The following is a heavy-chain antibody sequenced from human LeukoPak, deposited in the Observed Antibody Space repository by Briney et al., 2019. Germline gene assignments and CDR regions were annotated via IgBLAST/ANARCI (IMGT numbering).Heavy chain of an antibody. CDR2: IIPIFGTA. Sequence: ASVKVSCKASGGTFSSYAISWVRQAPGQGLEWMGGIIPIFGTANCAQKFQGRVTITTDESTSTAYMELSSLRSEDTAVNYCARDGLTSYGDYLGFDPWGQGTLVTVSS. CDR1: GGTFSSYA. CDR3: ARDGLTSYGDYLGFDP. V-gene: IGHV1-69*05. D-gene: IGHD4-17*01. J-gene: IGHJ5*02.